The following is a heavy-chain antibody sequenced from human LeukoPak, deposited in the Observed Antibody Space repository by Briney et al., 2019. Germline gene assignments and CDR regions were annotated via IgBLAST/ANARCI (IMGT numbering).Heavy chain of an antibody. CDR3: ARDQGLLWFGEEWYFDL. CDR1: GYTFTGYY. Sequence: ASVKVSCKASGYTFTGYYMHWVRQAPGQGLEWMGLINPNSGGTNYAQKVQGRVTMTRDTSISTAYMELSRLRSDDTAVYYCARDQGLLWFGEEWYFDLWGRGTLVTVSS. V-gene: IGHV1-2*02. CDR2: INPNSGGT. J-gene: IGHJ2*01. D-gene: IGHD3-10*01.